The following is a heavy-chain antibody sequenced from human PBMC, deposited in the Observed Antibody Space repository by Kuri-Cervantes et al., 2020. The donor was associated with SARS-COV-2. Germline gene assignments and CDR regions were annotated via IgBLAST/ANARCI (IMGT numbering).Heavy chain of an antibody. V-gene: IGHV4-39*07. CDR1: GGSISSSSYY. D-gene: IGHD3-3*01. CDR3: ARDLFTIFGQHSVGV. CDR2: IYYSGST. J-gene: IGHJ6*04. Sequence: SETLSLTCTVSGGSISSSSYYWGWIRQPPGKGLEWIGSIYYSGSTYYNPSLKSRVTISVDTSKNQFSLKLISVTAADTAVYYCARDLFTIFGQHSVGVWGKGTTVTVSS.